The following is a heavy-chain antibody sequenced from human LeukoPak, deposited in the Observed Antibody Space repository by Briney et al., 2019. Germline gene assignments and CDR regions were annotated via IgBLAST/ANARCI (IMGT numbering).Heavy chain of an antibody. CDR2: FSPNSGGT. Sequence: ASVTLSCKGSGYTFSDYYLHWVRQAPGQGLEWMGRFSPNSGGTNYEQEVQVRVSMTRDTSISTASMELNRQSFNDTAVYYCSRGVTGIYYYYYMDTWGKGTTVTVSS. D-gene: IGHD3-10*01. CDR1: GYTFSDYY. CDR3: SRGVTGIYYYYYMDT. V-gene: IGHV1-2*02. J-gene: IGHJ6*03.